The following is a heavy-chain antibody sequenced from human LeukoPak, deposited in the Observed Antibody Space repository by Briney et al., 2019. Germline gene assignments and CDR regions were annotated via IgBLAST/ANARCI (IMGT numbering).Heavy chain of an antibody. Sequence: PGESLKISCKGSGYSFKNYWIAWVRQMPGKGLEWMGIIYPGGSNTRYNPSFQGQVTISADKSISTAYLQWSSLEASDTAKYYCARQGFVASYGVDVWGQGTTVTVSS. V-gene: IGHV5-51*01. CDR3: ARQGFVASYGVDV. J-gene: IGHJ6*02. CDR2: IYPGGSNT. CDR1: GYSFKNYW.